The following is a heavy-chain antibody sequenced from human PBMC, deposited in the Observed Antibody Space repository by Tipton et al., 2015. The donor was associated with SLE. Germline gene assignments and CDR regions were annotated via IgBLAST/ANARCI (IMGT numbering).Heavy chain of an antibody. CDR2: IYYSGSP. CDR1: GGSISSSHYY. J-gene: IGHJ4*02. CDR3: ASGTLEWSHEPDY. Sequence: TLSLTCTVSGGSISSSHYYWGWIRQPPGKGLEWIGNIYYSGSPYYNPSLKSRVTISVNTSKNQFSLRLSSVTAADTAMFYCASGTLEWSHEPDYWGQGTLVTVSS. D-gene: IGHD3-3*01. V-gene: IGHV4-39*07.